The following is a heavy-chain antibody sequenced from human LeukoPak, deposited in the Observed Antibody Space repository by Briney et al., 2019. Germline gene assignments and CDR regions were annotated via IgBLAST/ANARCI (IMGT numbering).Heavy chain of an antibody. D-gene: IGHD1-14*01. CDR2: INPEETTT. CDR3: ARGGLEPVDY. J-gene: IGHJ4*02. CDR1: GSTFGTFW. V-gene: IGHV3-74*01. Sequence: GGSLRLSCAASGSTFGTFWMHWVRQAPGKGLVWVSRINPEETTTNYADAVKGRFTISRDNAKNTLYLQMNSLRAEDTAVYYCARGGLEPVDYWGQGTLVTVSS.